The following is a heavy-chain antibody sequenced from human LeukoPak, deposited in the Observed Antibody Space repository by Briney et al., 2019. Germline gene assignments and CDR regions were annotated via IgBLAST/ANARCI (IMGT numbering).Heavy chain of an antibody. J-gene: IGHJ5*02. D-gene: IGHD5/OR15-5a*01. CDR2: MNPNSGNT. CDR3: TRESLYVPRWFDP. Sequence: ASVKVSCKASGYTFTSNDFNWGRQAPGQGLGWMGWMNPNSGNTGYAQKFQGRVTMTRDTSINTAYMELNTLISEDPAVYYCTRESLYVPRWFDPWGQGTLVTVSS. V-gene: IGHV1-8*01. CDR1: GYTFTSND.